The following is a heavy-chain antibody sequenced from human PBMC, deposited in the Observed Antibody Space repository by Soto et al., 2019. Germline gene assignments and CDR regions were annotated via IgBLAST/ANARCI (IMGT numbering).Heavy chain of an antibody. CDR3: VSGDAWGVILAY. Sequence: TMSLTYTVSGASINNGCYYRNWVRLLPGRGLEWIGYLYFTGNTFYNPSLESRVTISLDTPQNQFSLELNYVSAADTAVYYCVSGDAWGVILAYWGQGSLVTVSS. D-gene: IGHD3-10*01. J-gene: IGHJ4*02. CDR2: LYFTGNT. CDR1: GASINNGCYY. V-gene: IGHV4-31*02.